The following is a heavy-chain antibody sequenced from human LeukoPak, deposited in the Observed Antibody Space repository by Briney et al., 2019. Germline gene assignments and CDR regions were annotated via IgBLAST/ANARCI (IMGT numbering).Heavy chain of an antibody. CDR1: GYTFTGYY. J-gene: IGHJ5*02. CDR2: ISPNSGGT. Sequence: ASVKVSCKASGYTFTGYYMHWVRQAPGQGLEWMGWISPNSGGTNYAQKFQGRVTMTRDTSISTAYMELSRLRSDDTAVYYCARSTYPQNWFDPWGQGTLVTVSS. CDR3: ARSTYPQNWFDP. D-gene: IGHD5/OR15-5a*01. V-gene: IGHV1-2*02.